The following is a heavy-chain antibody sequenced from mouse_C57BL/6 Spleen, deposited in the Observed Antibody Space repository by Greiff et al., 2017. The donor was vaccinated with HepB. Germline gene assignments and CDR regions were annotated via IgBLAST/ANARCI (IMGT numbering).Heavy chain of an antibody. J-gene: IGHJ4*01. CDR1: GFSLTSYG. CDR3: ASSTMVTTEGDYYAMDY. Sequence: VKLQESGPGLVAPSQSLSITCTVSGFSLTSYGVDWVRQSPGKGLEWLGVIWGVGSTNYNSALKSRLSISKDNSKSQVFLKMNSLQTDDTAMYYCASSTMVTTEGDYYAMDYWGQGTSVTVSS. D-gene: IGHD2-2*01. V-gene: IGHV2-6*01. CDR2: IWGVGST.